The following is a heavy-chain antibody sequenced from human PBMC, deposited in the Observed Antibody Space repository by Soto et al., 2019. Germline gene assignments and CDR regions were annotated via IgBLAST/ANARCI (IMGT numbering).Heavy chain of an antibody. V-gene: IGHV3-30*18. CDR2: ISYDGSNK. CDR3: AKDHVTIFGVVIGPLDY. J-gene: IGHJ4*02. D-gene: IGHD3-3*01. Sequence: QVQLVESGGGVVQPGRSLRLSCAASGFTFSSYGMHWVRQAPGKGLEWVAVISYDGSNKYYADSVKGRFTISRDNSKNTLYLQMKSLRAEDTAVYYCAKDHVTIFGVVIGPLDYWGQGTLVTVSS. CDR1: GFTFSSYG.